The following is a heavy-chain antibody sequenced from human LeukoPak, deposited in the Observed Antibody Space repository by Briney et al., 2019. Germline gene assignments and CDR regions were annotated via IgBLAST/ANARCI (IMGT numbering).Heavy chain of an antibody. CDR3: ARAVDRYQLPRYYMDV. D-gene: IGHD2-2*01. J-gene: IGHJ6*03. Sequence: PSETLSLTCAVYGGSFSGYYWSWIRQPPGKGLEWIGEINHSGSTNYNPSLKSRVTISVDTSKNQFSLKLSSVTAADTAVYYCARAVDRYQLPRYYMDVWGKGTTVTVSS. CDR2: INHSGST. V-gene: IGHV4-34*01. CDR1: GGSFSGYY.